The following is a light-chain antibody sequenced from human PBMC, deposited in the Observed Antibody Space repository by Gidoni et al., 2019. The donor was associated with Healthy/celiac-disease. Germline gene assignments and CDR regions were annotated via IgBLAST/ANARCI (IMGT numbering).Light chain of an antibody. Sequence: QSVLTQPPSVSGAPGQRVTISNIGAGYDVHWYQQLPGTAPKLLCYGNSNRPSGVPDRFSGSKSGTSASLAITGLQAEDVADYYCQSYDSSLSGSWVFGGGTKLTVL. J-gene: IGLJ3*02. CDR2: GNS. V-gene: IGLV1-40*01. CDR3: QSYDSSLSGSWV. CDR1: NIGAGYD.